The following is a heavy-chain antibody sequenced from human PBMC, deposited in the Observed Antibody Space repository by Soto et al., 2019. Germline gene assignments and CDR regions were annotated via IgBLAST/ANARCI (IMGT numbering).Heavy chain of an antibody. J-gene: IGHJ6*02. CDR2: IRSKANSYAT. CDR3: TRLVVTASLGYYYGMDV. CDR1: GFTFSGSA. Sequence: QPGGSLRLSCAASGFTFSGSAMHWVRQASGKGLEWVGRIRSKANSYATAYAASVKGRFTISRDDSKNTAYLQMNSLKTEDTAVYYCTRLVVTASLGYYYGMDVWGQGTTVTVSS. V-gene: IGHV3-73*01. D-gene: IGHD2-21*02.